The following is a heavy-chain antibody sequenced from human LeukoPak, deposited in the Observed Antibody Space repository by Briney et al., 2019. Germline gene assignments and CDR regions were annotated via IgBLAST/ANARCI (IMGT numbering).Heavy chain of an antibody. CDR3: ARHEITIFGVVIIWGAFDI. D-gene: IGHD3-3*01. CDR1: GGSLSGYY. CDR2: INHSGNT. J-gene: IGHJ3*02. V-gene: IGHV4-34*01. Sequence: NPSETLSLTCAVYGGSLSGYYWNWIHQPPGKGLEWIGEINHSGNTNYKPSLKSRVTISVDTSKNQFSLKLSSVTAADTAVYYCARHEITIFGVVIIWGAFDIWGQGTMVTVSS.